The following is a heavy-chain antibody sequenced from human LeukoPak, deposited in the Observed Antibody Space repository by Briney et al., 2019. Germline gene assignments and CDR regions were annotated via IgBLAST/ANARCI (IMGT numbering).Heavy chain of an antibody. V-gene: IGHV3-23*01. CDR2: VSGSGGST. D-gene: IGHD3-22*01. J-gene: IGHJ3*02. CDR1: GFTFDDYT. Sequence: GGSLRLSCAASGFTFDDYTMHWVRQAPGKGLEWVSGVSGSGGSTYYADSVRGRFAISRDNSKNTLSLQMNSLRAEDTALYYCARGRDSSGYYPLDAFDIWGQGTMVTVSS. CDR3: ARGRDSSGYYPLDAFDI.